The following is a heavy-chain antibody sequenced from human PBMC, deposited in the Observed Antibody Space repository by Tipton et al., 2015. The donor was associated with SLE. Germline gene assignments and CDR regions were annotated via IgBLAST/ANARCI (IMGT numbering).Heavy chain of an antibody. J-gene: IGHJ6*03. CDR3: ARSTYMDV. V-gene: IGHV3-21*01. Sequence: SLRLSCAASGFTFSSCWMSWVRQAPGKGLEWVSYITSSSRYTDYADSVKGRFTISRDNARNSLYLQMNSLRAEDTAVYYCARSTYMDVWGKGTTVTVSS. CDR1: GFTFSSCW. CDR2: ITSSSRYT.